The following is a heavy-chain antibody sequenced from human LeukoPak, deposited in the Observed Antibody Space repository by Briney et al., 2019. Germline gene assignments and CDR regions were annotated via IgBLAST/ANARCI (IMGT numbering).Heavy chain of an antibody. CDR1: GYTFTGYY. D-gene: IGHD6-6*01. CDR2: INPNSGGT. Sequence: ASVKVSCKASGYTFTGYYMHWGRQAPGQGREWMGRINPNSGGTKYAQKFQGRVSIKRDRDMSTDYMELSRLRSDDTAVYYCARGYSSSRGSFDYWGQGTLVTVSS. CDR3: ARGYSSSRGSFDY. J-gene: IGHJ4*02. V-gene: IGHV1-2*06.